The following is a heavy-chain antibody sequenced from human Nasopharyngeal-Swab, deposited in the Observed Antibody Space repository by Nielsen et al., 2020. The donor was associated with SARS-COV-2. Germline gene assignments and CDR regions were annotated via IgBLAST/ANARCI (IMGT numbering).Heavy chain of an antibody. Sequence: GESLKISCAASGFTFDDYAMYWVRQAPGKGLEWVSSISSSSNYIYYGDSVKGRFTISRDNTQKSLYLEMNSLRVEDTAVYYCARLGTESYHYYSLDVWGQGTTVTVSS. CDR3: ARLGTESYHYYSLDV. J-gene: IGHJ6*02. CDR1: GFTFDDYA. CDR2: ISSSSNYI. V-gene: IGHV3-21*01. D-gene: IGHD1-1*01.